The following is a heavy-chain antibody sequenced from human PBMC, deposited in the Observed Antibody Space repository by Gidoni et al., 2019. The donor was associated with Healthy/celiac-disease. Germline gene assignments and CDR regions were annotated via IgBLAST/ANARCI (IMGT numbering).Heavy chain of an antibody. D-gene: IGHD6-13*01. CDR3: AKAPLSAAAGTDY. CDR2: ISGSGGST. Sequence: EVQLLESGGGLVQPGGSLRLSCAASGFPFSSYAMNWVRPAPGKGLEWVSAISGSGGSTYYADSVKGRFTISRDNSKNTLYLQMNSLRAEDTAVYYCAKAPLSAAAGTDYWGQGTLVTVSS. J-gene: IGHJ4*02. CDR1: GFPFSSYA. V-gene: IGHV3-23*01.